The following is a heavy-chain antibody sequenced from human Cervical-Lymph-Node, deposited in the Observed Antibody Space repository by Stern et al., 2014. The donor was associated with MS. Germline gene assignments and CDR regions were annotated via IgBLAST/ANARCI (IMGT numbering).Heavy chain of an antibody. Sequence: VQLVESGGGVVQPGRSLRLSCAASGFTFSSYGMHWVRQAPGKGLEWVAVIWYDGSNKYYADSVKGRFTISRDNSKNTLYLQMNSLRAEDTAVYYCARDSMVVTALIDYWGQGTLVTVSS. CDR2: IWYDGSNK. J-gene: IGHJ4*02. D-gene: IGHD2-21*02. V-gene: IGHV3-33*01. CDR1: GFTFSSYG. CDR3: ARDSMVVTALIDY.